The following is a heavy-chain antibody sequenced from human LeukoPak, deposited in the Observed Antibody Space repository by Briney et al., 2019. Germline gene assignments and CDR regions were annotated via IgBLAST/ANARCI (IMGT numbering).Heavy chain of an antibody. V-gene: IGHV4-59*01. D-gene: IGHD3-22*01. Sequence: SETLSLTCTVSGGSISTYYWSWIRQPPGKGLEWIGYIYYSGSTNYNPSLKSRVTISVDTSKNQFSLKLSSVTAADTAVYFCASPRGDDSGGYYTWYFHHWGQGILVTVSS. CDR2: IYYSGST. CDR1: GGSISTYY. CDR3: ASPRGDDSGGYYTWYFHH. J-gene: IGHJ1*01.